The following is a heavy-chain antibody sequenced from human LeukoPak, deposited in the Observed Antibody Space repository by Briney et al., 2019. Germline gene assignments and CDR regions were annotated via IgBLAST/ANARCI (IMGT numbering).Heavy chain of an antibody. V-gene: IGHV1-46*01. CDR3: ARLFTQFDP. Sequence: ASVKVSCKASGYTFTSYGISWVRQAPGQGLEWMGIINPSGGSTSYAQKFQGRVTMTRDTSTSTVYMELSSLRSEDTAVYYCARLFTQFDPWGQGTLVTVSS. CDR2: INPSGGST. J-gene: IGHJ5*02. CDR1: GYTFTSYG. D-gene: IGHD2-15*01.